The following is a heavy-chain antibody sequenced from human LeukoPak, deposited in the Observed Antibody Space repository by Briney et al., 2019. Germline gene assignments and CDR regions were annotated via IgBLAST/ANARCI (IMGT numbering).Heavy chain of an antibody. CDR3: AKTPRKDYYYGMDV. CDR2: ISYDGSNK. Sequence: GGSLRLSCAASGFTFSSYGMHWVSQAPGKGLEWVAVISYDGSNKYHADSVEGRFTISRNNSKNTLYLQMNSLRAEDTAVYYCAKTPRKDYYYGMDVWGKGTTVTVSS. V-gene: IGHV3-30*18. J-gene: IGHJ6*04. CDR1: GFTFSSYG.